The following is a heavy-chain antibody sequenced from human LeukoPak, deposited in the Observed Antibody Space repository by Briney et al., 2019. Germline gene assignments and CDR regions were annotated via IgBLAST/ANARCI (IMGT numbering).Heavy chain of an antibody. CDR1: GFTFSSYS. D-gene: IGHD3-22*01. V-gene: IGHV3-21*01. CDR3: ARDAPDYYDTGGYSFYYCYMDV. Sequence: PGGSLRLSCAASGFTFSSYSMNWVRQAPGKGLEWVSSISSSSSYIYYADSVKGRFTISRDNAKNSLYLQMNSLRAEDTAVYYCARDAPDYYDTGGYSFYYCYMDVWGKGITVTISS. J-gene: IGHJ6*03. CDR2: ISSSSSYI.